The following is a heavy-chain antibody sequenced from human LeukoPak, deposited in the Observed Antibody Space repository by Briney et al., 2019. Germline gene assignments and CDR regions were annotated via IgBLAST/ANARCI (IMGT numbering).Heavy chain of an antibody. Sequence: PSETLSLTCAVYGGSFSGYYWSWIRQPAGKGLEWIGRIYTSGSTNYNPSLKSRVTMSVDTSKNQFSLKLSSVTAADTAVYYCARDRDRQGSGYFDYWGQGTLVTVSS. V-gene: IGHV4-4*07. CDR2: IYTSGST. J-gene: IGHJ4*02. CDR1: GGSFSGYY. D-gene: IGHD2-15*01. CDR3: ARDRDRQGSGYFDY.